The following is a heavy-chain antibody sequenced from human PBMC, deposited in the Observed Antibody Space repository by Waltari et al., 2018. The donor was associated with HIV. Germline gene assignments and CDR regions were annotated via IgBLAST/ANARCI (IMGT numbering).Heavy chain of an antibody. V-gene: IGHV3-23*01. J-gene: IGHJ6*02. CDR3: AIQHNPLHNYYYGMDV. Sequence: EVQLLESGGGLVQPGGSLRLSCVASGVTFRNNGMPWVRQAPGKGLEWVAGLSGSGGSTHYADSVKGRFTISRDNSKDTLYLQMNTLRAEDTAVYYCAIQHNPLHNYYYGMDVWGQGTTVTVSS. D-gene: IGHD1-1*01. CDR2: LSGSGGST. CDR1: GVTFRNNG.